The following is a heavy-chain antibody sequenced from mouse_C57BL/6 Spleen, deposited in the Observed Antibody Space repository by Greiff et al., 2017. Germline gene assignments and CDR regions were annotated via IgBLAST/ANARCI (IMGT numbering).Heavy chain of an antibody. CDR2: IDPEDGDT. CDR1: GFNIKDYY. V-gene: IGHV14-1*01. Sequence: VHVKQSGAELVRPGASVKLSCTASGFNIKDYYMHWVKQRPEQGLEWIGRIDPEDGDTEYAPKFQGKATMTADTSSNTAYLQLSSLTSEDTAVYYCTTGYGNYEAWFAYWGQGTLVTVSA. CDR3: TTGYGNYEAWFAY. J-gene: IGHJ3*01. D-gene: IGHD2-1*01.